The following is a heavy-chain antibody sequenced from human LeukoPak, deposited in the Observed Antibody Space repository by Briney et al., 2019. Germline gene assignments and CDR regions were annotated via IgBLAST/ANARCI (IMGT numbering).Heavy chain of an antibody. J-gene: IGHJ4*02. V-gene: IGHV1-24*01. D-gene: IGHD6-6*01. CDR3: ANEKQFVPGEFDY. Sequence: ASVKVSCKVSGYTLSELSMHWVRQTPGKGLEWVAAFDIEDGETIYAQKFQDRVTMTEVTSTDTAYMELTSEVSKHMRWHYCANEKQFVPGEFDYWGQGTLVTVSS. CDR1: GYTLSELS. CDR2: FDIEDGET.